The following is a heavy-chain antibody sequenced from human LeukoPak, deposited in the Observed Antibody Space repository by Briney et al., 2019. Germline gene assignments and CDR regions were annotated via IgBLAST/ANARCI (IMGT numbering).Heavy chain of an antibody. J-gene: IGHJ4*02. CDR2: ISSSGSTM. D-gene: IGHD4-11*01. CDR1: GFTFSSYE. V-gene: IGHV3-48*03. CDR3: ARNTHNYGGPLDY. Sequence: PGGSLRLSCAASGFTFSSYEMNWVRQAPGKGLEWVSYISSSGSTMYYADSVKGRFTISRDNAKNSLYLQMNSLRAEDTAVYYCARNTHNYGGPLDYWGQGTLVTVSS.